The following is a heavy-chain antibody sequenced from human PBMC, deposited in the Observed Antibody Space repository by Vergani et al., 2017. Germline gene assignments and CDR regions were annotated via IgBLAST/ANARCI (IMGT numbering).Heavy chain of an antibody. CDR1: EFTFSNYA. Sequence: EVQLLESGGGLVQPGGSLRLTCAASEFTFSNYAMNWVRQAPGKGLEWVSGISGSGVSAYYTDSVKGRFTISRDNSKNMLFLQMNNLRTEDTAIYYCAKQYFVSGNYLSDYWCQGTLVTVSS. V-gene: IGHV3-23*01. D-gene: IGHD3-10*01. CDR2: ISGSGVSA. CDR3: AKQYFVSGNYLSDY. J-gene: IGHJ4*02.